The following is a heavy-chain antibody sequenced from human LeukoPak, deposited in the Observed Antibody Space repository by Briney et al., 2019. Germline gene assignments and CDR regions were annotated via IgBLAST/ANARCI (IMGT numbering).Heavy chain of an antibody. J-gene: IGHJ6*02. CDR3: ASTTTVRVYGMDV. V-gene: IGHV4-61*01. D-gene: IGHD4-17*01. CDR2: IYYSGST. Sequence: SETLSLTCTVSGGSVSSGSYYWSWIRQPPGKGLEWIGYIYYSGSTNYNPSLKSRVTISVDTSKNQFSLKLSSVTAADTAVYYCASTTTVRVYGMDVWGQGTTVTVSS. CDR1: GGSVSSGSYY.